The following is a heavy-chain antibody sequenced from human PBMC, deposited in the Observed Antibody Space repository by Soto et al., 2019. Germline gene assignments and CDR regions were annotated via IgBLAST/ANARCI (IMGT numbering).Heavy chain of an antibody. Sequence: ASVKVSCKASGYTFTGYYMHWVRQAPGQGLEWMGRINPNSGGTNYAQKFQGWVTMTRDTSISTAYMELSRLRSDDTAVYYCAIRGGRNSSSADLGLDPWGQGTLVTVSS. CDR2: INPNSGGT. CDR1: GYTFTGYY. J-gene: IGHJ5*02. CDR3: AIRGGRNSSSADLGLDP. V-gene: IGHV1-2*04. D-gene: IGHD6-6*01.